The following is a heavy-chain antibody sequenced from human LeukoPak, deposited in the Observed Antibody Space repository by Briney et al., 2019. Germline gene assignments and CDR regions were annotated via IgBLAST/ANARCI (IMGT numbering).Heavy chain of an antibody. D-gene: IGHD3-22*01. CDR1: GGSFSGYY. J-gene: IGHJ4*02. CDR2: INHSGST. V-gene: IGHV4-34*01. CDR3: ARGYYYDSSAYYKY. Sequence: SETLSLTCAVYGGSFSGYYWSWLRQPPGKGLEWIGEINHSGSTNYNPSLKSRVTISVDTSKSQFSLKLSSVTAADTAVYYCARGYYYDSSAYYKYWGQGTLVTVSS.